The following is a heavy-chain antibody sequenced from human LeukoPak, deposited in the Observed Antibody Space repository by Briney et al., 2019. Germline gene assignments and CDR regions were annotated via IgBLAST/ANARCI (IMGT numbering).Heavy chain of an antibody. D-gene: IGHD6-19*01. Sequence: GASLQISCNGAGYSFTNYWISWGRQMPPESLEWMGRINPSDSYTNYNPSFQGHVTFSVDKSIAPDDLQWTAMKSADIALYYSARGGWLDDYWGQGTLVTVSS. CDR2: INPSDSYT. CDR3: ARGGWLDDY. V-gene: IGHV5-10-1*01. CDR1: GYSFTNYW. J-gene: IGHJ4*02.